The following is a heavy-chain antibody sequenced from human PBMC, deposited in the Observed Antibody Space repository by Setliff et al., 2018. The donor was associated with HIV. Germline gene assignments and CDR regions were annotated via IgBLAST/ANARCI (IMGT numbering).Heavy chain of an antibody. Sequence: ASVKVSCKASGYTFSSYGISWVRQAPGQGLQWVGWISGYNGNTHYAQNVQVRVTMTTYTSTNTAYMDLRSLRSAGTAVYYCTKDGLAAGARAFDIWGQGTMVTVSS. CDR2: ISGYNGNT. CDR1: GYTFSSYG. CDR3: TKDGLAAGARAFDI. V-gene: IGHV1-18*01. J-gene: IGHJ3*02. D-gene: IGHD6-13*01.